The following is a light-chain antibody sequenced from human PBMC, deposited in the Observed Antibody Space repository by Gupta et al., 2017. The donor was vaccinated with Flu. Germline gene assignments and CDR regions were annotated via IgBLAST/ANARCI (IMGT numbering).Light chain of an antibody. Sequence: GNNHINYYASWYWQKQGQAPALVIYGKNIRPRGIPDRFCCSSSGNTTSLTITGAQAEDEADDYCNSRDSTDNHQAVFGGGTKLTVL. J-gene: IGLJ2*01. CDR3: NSRDSTDNHQAV. CDR2: GKN. V-gene: IGLV3-19*01. CDR1: NHINYY.